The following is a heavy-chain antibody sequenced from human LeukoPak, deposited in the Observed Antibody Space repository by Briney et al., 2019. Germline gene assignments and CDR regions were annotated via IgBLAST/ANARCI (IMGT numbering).Heavy chain of an antibody. CDR2: IWYEGNNE. Sequence: GGSLRLSCAASGFAFSSYGMHWVRQAPGKGLEWVAAIWYEGNNEYYADSVKGRFTISRDNSKNTLYLQMNSLRAEDTAVYYCARGSGYNYGYLDYWGQGTLVTVSS. V-gene: IGHV3-33*01. D-gene: IGHD5-18*01. CDR3: ARGSGYNYGYLDY. J-gene: IGHJ4*02. CDR1: GFAFSSYG.